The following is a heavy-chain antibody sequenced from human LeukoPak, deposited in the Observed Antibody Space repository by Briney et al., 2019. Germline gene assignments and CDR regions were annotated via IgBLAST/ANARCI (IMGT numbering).Heavy chain of an antibody. CDR3: ARPQGGGSYLSYYFDY. J-gene: IGHJ4*02. Sequence: SETLSLTCAVYGGSFSGYYWSWIRQPPGKGLEWIGEINHSGSTNYNPSLKSRVTISVDTSKNQFSLKLSSVTAADTAVYYCARPQGGGSYLSYYFDYWGQGTLVTVSS. D-gene: IGHD1-26*01. CDR2: INHSGST. CDR1: GGSFSGYY. V-gene: IGHV4-34*01.